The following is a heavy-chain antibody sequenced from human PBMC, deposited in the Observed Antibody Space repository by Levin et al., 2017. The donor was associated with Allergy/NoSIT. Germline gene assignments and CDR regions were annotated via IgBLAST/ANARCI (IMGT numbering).Heavy chain of an antibody. CDR3: ASRGSFDH. V-gene: IGHV3-30*03. CDR2: ITSDGTNK. Sequence: GESLKISCSASGLSFSDYGMHWVRQAPDSGLEWVTLITSDGTNKFYADSVKGRFIVSRDNSSNLLFLQLNSLRPEDTAVYYCASRGSFDHWGQGTLVTVSS. J-gene: IGHJ4*02. D-gene: IGHD3-10*01. CDR1: GLSFSDYG.